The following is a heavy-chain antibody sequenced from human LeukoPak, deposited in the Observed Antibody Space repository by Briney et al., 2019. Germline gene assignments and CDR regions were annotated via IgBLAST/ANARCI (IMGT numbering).Heavy chain of an antibody. Sequence: GGSLRLSCAASGFTFSSYAMSWVRQAAGKGLDWVSAISGSGGSTYYADSVKGRFTISRDNSKNTLYLQMNSLRAEDTAVYYCAKDHSWPPYFDYWGQGTLVTVSS. CDR1: GFTFSSYA. J-gene: IGHJ4*02. V-gene: IGHV3-23*01. CDR2: ISGSGGST. CDR3: AKDHSWPPYFDY.